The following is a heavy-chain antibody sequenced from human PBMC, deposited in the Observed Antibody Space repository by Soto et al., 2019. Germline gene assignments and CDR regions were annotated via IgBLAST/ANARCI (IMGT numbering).Heavy chain of an antibody. CDR2: IWYDGSKK. V-gene: IGHV3-33*01. Sequence: QVQLVESGGGVVQPGRSLRLSCAASGFTFSSYGMHWVRQAPGKGLEWVAVIWYDGSKKYYVDSVKGRFTISRDNSENTLYLQMNGLRAEDTAVYYCARFRRSDSSGCFDYWGQGTLVTVSS. CDR1: GFTFSSYG. D-gene: IGHD3-22*01. J-gene: IGHJ4*02. CDR3: ARFRRSDSSGCFDY.